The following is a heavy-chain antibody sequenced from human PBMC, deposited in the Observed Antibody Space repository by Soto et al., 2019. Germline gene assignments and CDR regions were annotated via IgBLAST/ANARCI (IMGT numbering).Heavy chain of an antibody. D-gene: IGHD6-13*01. CDR3: ARHGGSSWYAASWFDP. CDR1: GGSIRGSIHY. Sequence: QLQLQESGPGLVKPSETLSLTCTVSGGSIRGSIHYWGWIRQTPGKGLEWLGSIYDSGSTYDNPSLKSRVTISVDTSKNQFSLKLRSVTAADTAVYYCARHGGSSWYAASWFDPWGQGTLVTVSS. J-gene: IGHJ5*02. CDR2: IYDSGST. V-gene: IGHV4-39*01.